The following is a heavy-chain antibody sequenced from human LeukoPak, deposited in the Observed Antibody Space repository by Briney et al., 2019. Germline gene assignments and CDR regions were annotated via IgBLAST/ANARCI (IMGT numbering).Heavy chain of an antibody. CDR1: GFTFDDYA. CDR3: VKDISPGNWYFDL. J-gene: IGHJ2*01. V-gene: IGHV3-9*01. CDR2: ISWNGGSV. Sequence: GGSLRLSCAASGFTFDDYAMHWARQPPGKGLEWVSGISWNGGSVDYADSVKGRFTISRDNAKNSLFLQMKSLRADDTALYFCVKDISPGNWYFDLWGRGTLVAVSS.